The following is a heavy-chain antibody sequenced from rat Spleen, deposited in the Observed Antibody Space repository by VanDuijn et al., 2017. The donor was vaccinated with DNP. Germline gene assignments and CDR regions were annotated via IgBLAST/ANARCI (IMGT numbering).Heavy chain of an antibody. J-gene: IGHJ2*01. D-gene: IGHD1-11*01. V-gene: IGHV5-19*01. CDR1: GFIFSNYG. CDR2: ISASGGST. CDR3: ARRGRSYFDY. Sequence: EVQLVESGGGLVQPGRSLKLSCAASGFIFSNYGMHWIRQAPTKGLEWVLSISASGGSTSYRDSVKGRFTISRDNAKSTLYLQMNSLRSEDMATYYCARRGRSYFDYWGQGVMVTVSS.